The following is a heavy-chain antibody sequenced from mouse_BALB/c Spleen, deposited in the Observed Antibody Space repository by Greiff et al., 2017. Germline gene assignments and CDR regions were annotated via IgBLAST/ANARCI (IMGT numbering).Heavy chain of an antibody. CDR2: ISSGGSYT. J-gene: IGHJ2*01. V-gene: IGHV5-6*01. CDR3: ARGGYYYGSSYESFDY. Sequence: EVQLVESGGDLVKPGGSLKLSCAASGFTFSSYGMSWVRQTPDKRLEWVATISSGGSYTYYPDSVKGRFTISRDNAKNTLYLQMSSLKSEDTAMYYCARGGYYYGSSYESFDYWGQGTTLTVSS. D-gene: IGHD1-1*01. CDR1: GFTFSSYG.